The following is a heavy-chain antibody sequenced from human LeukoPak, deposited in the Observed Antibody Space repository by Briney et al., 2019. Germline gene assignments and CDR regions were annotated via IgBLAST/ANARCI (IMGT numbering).Heavy chain of an antibody. D-gene: IGHD3-3*01. CDR1: GGSISSGGYY. J-gene: IGHJ6*02. CDR3: ARRPGDFWSGYYYGMDV. V-gene: IGHV4-31*03. Sequence: SETLSLTCTVPGGSISSGGYYWSWIRQHPGKGLEWIGYIYYSGSTYYNPSLKSRVTISVDPSKNQFSLKLSSVTAADTAVYYCARRPGDFWSGYYYGMDVWGQGTTVTVSS. CDR2: IYYSGST.